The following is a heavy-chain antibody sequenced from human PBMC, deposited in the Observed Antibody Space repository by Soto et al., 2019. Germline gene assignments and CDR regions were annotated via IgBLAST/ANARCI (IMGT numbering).Heavy chain of an antibody. V-gene: IGHV3-7*03. Sequence: EVQLVESGGGLVQPGGSLRLSCGASGFTFSNYWMNWVRQARGKGLEWVANIKQDGGEEYYVDSVKGRFTISRDNAKNSLYLQMTSLRAEDTAVYYCTRGIRGSSGWSYYYGMDVWGEGTTITVSS. J-gene: IGHJ6*04. CDR1: GFTFSNYW. D-gene: IGHD6-19*01. CDR2: IKQDGGEE. CDR3: TRGIRGSSGWSYYYGMDV.